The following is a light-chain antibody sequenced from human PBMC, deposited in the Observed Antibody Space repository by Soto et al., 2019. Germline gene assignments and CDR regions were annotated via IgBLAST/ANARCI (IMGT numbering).Light chain of an antibody. CDR3: ETWYSNTHKV. Sequence: QLVLTQSSSASASLGSSIKLTCILSSGHSTYIIAWHQQQPGKAPRFLMTLDRSGSYNRGSGVPDRFSGSSSGADRYLTISNLQFEDEGDYYCETWYSNTHKVFGGGTQLTVL. CDR2: LDRSGSY. V-gene: IGLV4-60*02. CDR1: SGHSTYI. J-gene: IGLJ3*02.